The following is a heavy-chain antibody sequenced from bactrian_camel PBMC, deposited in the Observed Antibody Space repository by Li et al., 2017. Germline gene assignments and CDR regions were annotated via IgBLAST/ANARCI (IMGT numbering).Heavy chain of an antibody. CDR3: VTAQPVAGDFAY. J-gene: IGHJ6*01. Sequence: QVQLVESGGGLVQVGGSLRLSCVASGDTISRYCMGWFRQAPGKDREAVAAIHTGTGYIYYADSVKGRFSISRDNAKNTVYLQINNLKPEDTAVYYCVTAQPVAGDFAYWGQGTQVTVS. V-gene: IGHV3-2*01. CDR1: GDTISRYC. D-gene: IGHD6*01. CDR2: IHTGTGYI.